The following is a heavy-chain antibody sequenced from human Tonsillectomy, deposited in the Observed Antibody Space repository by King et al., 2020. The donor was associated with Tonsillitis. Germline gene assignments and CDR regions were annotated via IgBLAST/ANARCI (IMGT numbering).Heavy chain of an antibody. CDR2: ISGSSSTI. CDR3: ARETSSIWSINWFDP. J-gene: IGHJ5*02. V-gene: IGHV3-48*02. Sequence: VQLVESGGGLVQPGGSLRLSCAASGFTFRNYNMNWVRQAPGKGLEWLSYISGSSSTIYYADSVKGRCTISRDNAKNSLYLQMNSLRDEDTAVYYCARETSSIWSINWFDPCGQGTLVTVSS. D-gene: IGHD6-13*01. CDR1: GFTFRNYN.